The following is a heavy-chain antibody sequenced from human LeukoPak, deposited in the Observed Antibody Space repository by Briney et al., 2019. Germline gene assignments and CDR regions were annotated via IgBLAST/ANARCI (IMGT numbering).Heavy chain of an antibody. CDR3: ARGSTVTSY. Sequence: PGRSLRLSCAASGFTFSCYGRPWVRQAPGKGLERVAVIWYDGSNKYYADAVKGRFTISRDNSKNTLYLQMNSLRAEDTAVYYCARGSTVTSYWGQGTLVTVSS. CDR1: GFTFSCYG. J-gene: IGHJ4*02. D-gene: IGHD4-17*01. V-gene: IGHV3-33*01. CDR2: IWYDGSNK.